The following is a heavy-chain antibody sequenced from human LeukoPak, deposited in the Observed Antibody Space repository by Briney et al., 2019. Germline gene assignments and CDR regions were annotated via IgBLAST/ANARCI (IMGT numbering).Heavy chain of an antibody. CDR1: GFTFSSYA. V-gene: IGHV3-48*01. CDR2: ISGSSSSVI. CDR3: AKDIHPYYDSSGWCYFDY. Sequence: GGSLRLSCVASGFTFSSYAMNWVRQAPGKGLEWISYISGSSSSVIYYADSVKGRFTISRDNAKTSLYLQMDSLRAEDTAVYYCAKDIHPYYDSSGWCYFDYWGQGTLVTVSS. D-gene: IGHD3-22*01. J-gene: IGHJ4*02.